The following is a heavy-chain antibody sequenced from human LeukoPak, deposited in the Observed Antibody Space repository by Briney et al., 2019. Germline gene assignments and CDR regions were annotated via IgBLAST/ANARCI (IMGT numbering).Heavy chain of an antibody. J-gene: IGHJ6*02. D-gene: IGHD3-3*01. CDR3: ARVGYYDFWSGYSFYYYYGMDV. V-gene: IGHV3-74*01. CDR1: GFTFSSYW. CDR2: INSDGSST. Sequence: GGSLRLSCAASGFTFSSYWMHWVRHAPGKGLVWVSRINSDGSSTSYADSVKGRFTISRDNAKNTLYLQMNSLRAEDTAVYYCARVGYYDFWSGYSFYYYYGMDVWGQGTTVTVSS.